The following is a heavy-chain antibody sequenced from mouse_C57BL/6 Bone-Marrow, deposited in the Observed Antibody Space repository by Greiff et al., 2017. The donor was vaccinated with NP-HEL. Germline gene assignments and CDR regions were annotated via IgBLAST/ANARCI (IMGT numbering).Heavy chain of an antibody. CDR3: TRFAATWDYYAMDY. V-gene: IGHV1-72*01. J-gene: IGHJ4*01. Sequence: VQLQQPGAELVKPGASVKLSCKASGYTFTSYWMHWVKQRPGRGLEWIGRIDPNSGGTKYNEKFKSKATLTVDKPSSTAYMQLSSLTSDYSAVYYCTRFAATWDYYAMDYWGQGTSVTVSS. CDR1: GYTFTSYW. CDR2: IDPNSGGT.